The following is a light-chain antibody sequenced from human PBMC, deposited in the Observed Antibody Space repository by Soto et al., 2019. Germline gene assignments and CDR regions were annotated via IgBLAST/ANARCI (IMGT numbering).Light chain of an antibody. J-gene: IGKJ2*01. Sequence: DIVLTQSPGTLYLSPGERATLSCRASQSVSSSYLAWYQQKPGQAPRLLIYGASSRATGIPDRFSGSGSGTDFTLTISRLEPEDFAVYYCQQYGSSPSYTFGQGTKLEIK. CDR1: QSVSSSY. V-gene: IGKV3-20*01. CDR2: GAS. CDR3: QQYGSSPSYT.